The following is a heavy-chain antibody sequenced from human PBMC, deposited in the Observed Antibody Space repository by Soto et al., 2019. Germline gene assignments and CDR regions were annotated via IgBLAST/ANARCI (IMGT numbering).Heavy chain of an antibody. CDR3: GRGSSWTKVEY. D-gene: IGHD2-15*01. CDR1: GGTVSNSA. Sequence: QVQLVQSGAEVKKPGSSVKVSCKASGGTVSNSAISWLRQAPGQGLEWMGGIIPIFGPAIYARKFRGRVTITADESTSTADRELSTVRSEDTAVYYCGRGSSWTKVEYWGQGTLVTVSS. CDR2: IIPIFGPA. V-gene: IGHV1-69*01. J-gene: IGHJ4*02.